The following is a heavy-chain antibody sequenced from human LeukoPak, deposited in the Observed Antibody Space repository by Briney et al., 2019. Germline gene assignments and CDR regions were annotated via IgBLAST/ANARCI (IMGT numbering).Heavy chain of an antibody. Sequence: ASVKVSCKASGYTFTGYYIHWVRQAPGQGLEWMGWISAYNGNTNYAQKLQGRVTMTTDTSTSTAYMELRSLRSDDTAVYYCARVEIAVDPFDYWGQGTLVTVSS. V-gene: IGHV1-18*04. CDR3: ARVEIAVDPFDY. CDR1: GYTFTGYY. CDR2: ISAYNGNT. D-gene: IGHD6-19*01. J-gene: IGHJ4*02.